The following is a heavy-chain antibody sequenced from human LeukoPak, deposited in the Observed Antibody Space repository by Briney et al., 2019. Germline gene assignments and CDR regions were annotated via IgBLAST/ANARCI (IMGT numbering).Heavy chain of an antibody. V-gene: IGHV3-30*18. Sequence: TGGSLRLSCAASRFTFSNYVMHWVRQAPGKGLEWVAVISYDGSDKYYADSVKGRFTISRDNSKNTLYLQMNSLRAEDTAVYYCAKDPRRYSRTGGYFDYWGREPWSPSPQ. CDR3: AKDPRRYSRTGGYFDY. CDR1: RFTFSNYV. CDR2: ISYDGSDK. D-gene: IGHD6-13*01. J-gene: IGHJ4*02.